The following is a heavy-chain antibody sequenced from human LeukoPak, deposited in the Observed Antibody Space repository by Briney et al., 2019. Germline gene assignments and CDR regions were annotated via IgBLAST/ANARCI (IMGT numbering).Heavy chain of an antibody. CDR1: GGTFSSYA. CDR2: IIPIFGTA. Sequence: SVKVSREASGGTFSSYAISWVRQAPGQGLEWMGGIIPIFGTANYAQKFQGRVTITTDESTSTAYMELSSLRSEDTAVYYCARGPNHYYYMDVWGKGTTVTVSS. V-gene: IGHV1-69*05. J-gene: IGHJ6*03. CDR3: ARGPNHYYYMDV.